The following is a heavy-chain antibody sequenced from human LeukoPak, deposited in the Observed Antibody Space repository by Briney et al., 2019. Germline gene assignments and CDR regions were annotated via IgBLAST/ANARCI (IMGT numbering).Heavy chain of an antibody. CDR2: IRYDGSNK. V-gene: IGHV3-30*02. CDR1: GFTFSSYG. Sequence: GGSLRLSCAASGFTFSSYGMHWVRQAPGKGLEWVAFIRYDGSNKYYADSVKGRFTISRDNSKNTLYLQMNSLRAEDTAVYYCALDFWSGYYPLQHWGQGTLVTVSS. J-gene: IGHJ1*01. CDR3: ALDFWSGYYPLQH. D-gene: IGHD3-3*01.